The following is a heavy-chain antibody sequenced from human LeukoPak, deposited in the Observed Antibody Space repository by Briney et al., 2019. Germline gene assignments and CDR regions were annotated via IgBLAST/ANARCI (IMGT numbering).Heavy chain of an antibody. CDR2: LTDRRDAT. J-gene: IGHJ5*02. CDR1: GFTVSTYG. CDR3: ARGYRHNSGGWLDP. Sequence: GRSLRLSYAASGFTVSTYGMRSASQAPGAGLGWVGSLTDRRDATYYAESVTGRLTISRENSNTTLYLHLRGLRDQDTAVYYCARGYRHNSGGWLDPWGQGTLVRVSS. D-gene: IGHD1-1*01. V-gene: IGHV3-23*01.